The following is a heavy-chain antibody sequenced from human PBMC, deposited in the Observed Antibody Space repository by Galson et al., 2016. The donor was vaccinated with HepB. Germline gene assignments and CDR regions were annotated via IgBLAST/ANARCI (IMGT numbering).Heavy chain of an antibody. CDR2: VSHHGIDK. Sequence: SLRLSCAASGFNFSNYGMHWVRQAPGKGLEWVAVVSHHGIDKYYADSVKGRFTISRDNSKNTLSLQLNSLRIEDTAVYYCIKARQATSGYYYPFFDDGGQGTLVTFSS. CDR3: IKARQATSGYYYPFFDD. J-gene: IGHJ4*02. V-gene: IGHV3-30*03. CDR1: GFNFSNYG. D-gene: IGHD3-22*01.